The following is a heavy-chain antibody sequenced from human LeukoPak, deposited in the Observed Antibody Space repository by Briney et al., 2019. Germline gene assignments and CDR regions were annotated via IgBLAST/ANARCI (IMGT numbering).Heavy chain of an antibody. CDR3: AGNYGPYYFDY. CDR2: MWYDGSNK. D-gene: IGHD3-10*01. J-gene: IGHJ4*02. V-gene: IGHV3-33*01. CDR1: GFTFSNYG. Sequence: PGRSLRLSCAASGFTFSNYGMHWVRQAPGKGLEWVAVMWYDGSNKYYADSVKGRFTISRDNSKNTLYLQMNSLRAEDTAVYYCAGNYGPYYFDYLGQGTLVTVSS.